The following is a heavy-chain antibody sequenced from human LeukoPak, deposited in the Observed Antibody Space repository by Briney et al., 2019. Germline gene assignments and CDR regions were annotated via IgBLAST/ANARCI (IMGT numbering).Heavy chain of an antibody. J-gene: IGHJ4*02. V-gene: IGHV4-34*01. CDR1: GGSISSYY. CDR3: ARVQGIRDGPFDY. Sequence: SETLSLTCSVSGGSISSYYWSWIRQPPGKGLEWIGEINHSGSTNYNPSLKSRVTISVDTSKNQFSLKLSSVTAADTAVYYCARVQGIRDGPFDYWGQGTLVTVSS. CDR2: INHSGST. D-gene: IGHD5-24*01.